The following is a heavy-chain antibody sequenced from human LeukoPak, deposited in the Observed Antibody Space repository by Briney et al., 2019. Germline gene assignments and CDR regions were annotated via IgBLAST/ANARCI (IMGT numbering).Heavy chain of an antibody. D-gene: IGHD3-10*01. CDR1: GFTFSSYW. J-gene: IGHJ4*02. V-gene: IGHV3-7*01. CDR2: IKQDGSEK. Sequence: GGSLRLSCAASGFTFSSYWMSWVRQAPGKGLEWVANIKQDGSEKYYVDSVKGRFTISRDNAKNSLYLQMNSLRAEDTAVYYCARDITMVRGVKRDSYYFDYWGQGTLVTVSS. CDR3: ARDITMVRGVKRDSYYFDY.